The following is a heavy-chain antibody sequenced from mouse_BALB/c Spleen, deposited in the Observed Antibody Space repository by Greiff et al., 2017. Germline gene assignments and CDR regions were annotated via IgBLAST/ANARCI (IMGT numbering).Heavy chain of an antibody. Sequence: VQLKQSGAELVKPGASVKLSCTASGFNIKDTYMHWVKQRPEQGLEWIGRIDPANGNTKYDPKFQGKATITADTSSNTAYLQLSSLTSEDTAVYYCAAYYGNYDGAMDYWGQGTSVTVSS. V-gene: IGHV14-3*02. J-gene: IGHJ4*01. D-gene: IGHD2-10*01. CDR3: AAYYGNYDGAMDY. CDR2: IDPANGNT. CDR1: GFNIKDTY.